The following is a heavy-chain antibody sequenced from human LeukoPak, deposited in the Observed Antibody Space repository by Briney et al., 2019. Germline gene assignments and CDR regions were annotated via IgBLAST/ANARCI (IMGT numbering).Heavy chain of an antibody. Sequence: GGSLRLSCAASGFSFSTYAMSWVRQAPGKGLEWVSGICGNDGKTYYADSVKGRFAISRDNSKNTLYLQMNSLKTEDTAVYYCTTEVDTALVDYYGMDVWGQGTTVTVSS. CDR1: GFSFSTYA. CDR3: TTEVDTALVDYYGMDV. D-gene: IGHD5-18*01. CDR2: ICGNDGKT. V-gene: IGHV3-23*01. J-gene: IGHJ6*02.